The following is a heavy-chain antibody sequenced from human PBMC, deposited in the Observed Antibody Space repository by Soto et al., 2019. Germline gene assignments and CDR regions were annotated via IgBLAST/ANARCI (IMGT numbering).Heavy chain of an antibody. CDR2: ISSSSSYT. V-gene: IGHV3-11*06. CDR1: GFTFSDYY. Sequence: PGGSLRLSCAASGFTFSDYYMSWIRQAPGKGLEWVSYISSSSSYTNYADSVKGRFTISRDNAKNSLYLQMNSLRAEDTAVYYCARDQTAAATYYYYYYGMDVWGQGTTVTVS. J-gene: IGHJ6*02. CDR3: ARDQTAAATYYYYYYGMDV. D-gene: IGHD6-13*01.